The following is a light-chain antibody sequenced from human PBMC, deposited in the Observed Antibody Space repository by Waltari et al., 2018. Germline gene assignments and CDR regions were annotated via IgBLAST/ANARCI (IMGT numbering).Light chain of an antibody. J-gene: IGLJ2*01. CDR1: SSNIGSNT. V-gene: IGLV1-44*01. CDR2: SNN. CDR3: AAWDDSLNGRVV. Sequence: QSVLTQPPSASGTPGQRVTISCSGSSSNIGSNTVNWYQQLPGTAPKLLIFSNNPRPSGVPDRVSGSKSGTSASLASSGLQSEDEADYYCAAWDDSLNGRVVFGGGTKLTVL.